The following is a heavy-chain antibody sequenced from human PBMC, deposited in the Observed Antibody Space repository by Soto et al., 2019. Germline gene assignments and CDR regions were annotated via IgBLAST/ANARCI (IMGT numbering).Heavy chain of an antibody. V-gene: IGHV1-8*01. CDR3: ARWPDGYYYYGMDV. Sequence: QVQLVQSGAEVKKPGASVKVSCKASGYTFTSYDINWVRQATGQGLEWMGWMNPNSGNTGYAQKFQGRVTMTRNTSISTDYMELSSLRSEYTAVYYCARWPDGYYYYGMDVWGQGTTVTVSS. CDR2: MNPNSGNT. J-gene: IGHJ6*02. CDR1: GYTFTSYD.